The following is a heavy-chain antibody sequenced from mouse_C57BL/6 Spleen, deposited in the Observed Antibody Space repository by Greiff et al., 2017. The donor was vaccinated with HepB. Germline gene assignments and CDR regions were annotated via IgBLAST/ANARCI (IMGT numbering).Heavy chain of an antibody. CDR2: IRNKANGYTT. CDR1: GFTFTDYY. CDR3: ARQGDYYGSRRDFDY. Sequence: EVMLVESGGGLVQPGGSLSLSCAASGFTFTDYYMSWVRQPPGKALEWLGFIRNKANGYTTEYSASVKGRFTISRDNSQSILYLQMNALRAEDSATYYCARQGDYYGSRRDFDYWGQGTTLTVSS. D-gene: IGHD1-1*01. J-gene: IGHJ2*01. V-gene: IGHV7-3*01.